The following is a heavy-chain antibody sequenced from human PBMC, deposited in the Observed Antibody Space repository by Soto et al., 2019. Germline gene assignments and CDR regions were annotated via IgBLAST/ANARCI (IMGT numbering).Heavy chain of an antibody. CDR3: ARGGSSWYAGVDY. CDR2: INPNSGVT. CDR1: GYTFTGYY. D-gene: IGHD6-13*01. V-gene: IGHV1-2*02. Sequence: QVQLVQSGAEVKKPGASVKVSCKASGYTFTGYYMHWVRQAPGQGLEWMGWINPNSGVTNYAQKFQGRVTMTRDTSISTAYMELSRLRSDDTAVYYCARGGSSWYAGVDYWGQGTLVTVSS. J-gene: IGHJ4*02.